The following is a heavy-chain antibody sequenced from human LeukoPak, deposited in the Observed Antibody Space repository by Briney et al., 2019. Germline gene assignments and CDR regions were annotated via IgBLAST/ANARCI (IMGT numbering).Heavy chain of an antibody. J-gene: IGHJ4*02. CDR2: IYSGDST. D-gene: IGHD1-1*01. Sequence: GGSLRLSCAASGFTVSSHYMSWVRQAPGKGLEWVSAIYSGDSTHYADSVKGRFTISRDTSQNTLYLQMNGLRAEDTAVYYCARERPVDYWGQGTLVTVSS. CDR1: GFTVSSHY. V-gene: IGHV3-66*01. CDR3: ARERPVDY.